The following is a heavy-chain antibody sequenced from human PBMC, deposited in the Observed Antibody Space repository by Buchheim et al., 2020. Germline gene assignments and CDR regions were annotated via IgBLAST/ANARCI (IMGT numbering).Heavy chain of an antibody. J-gene: IGHJ6*02. CDR1: GFTFSSYW. V-gene: IGHV3-74*01. CDR2: INSDGSST. CDR3: ARAMDDFWSGYYLHYYYYGMDV. Sequence: EVQLVESGGGLVQPGGSLRLSCAASGFTFSSYWMHWVRQAPGKGLVWVSRINSDGSSTSYADSVKGRFTISRDNAKNTLHLQMNSLRAEDTAVYYCARAMDDFWSGYYLHYYYYGMDVWGQGTT. D-gene: IGHD3-3*01.